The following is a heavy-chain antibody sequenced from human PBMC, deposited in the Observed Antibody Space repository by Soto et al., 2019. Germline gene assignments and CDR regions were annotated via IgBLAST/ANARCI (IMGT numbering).Heavy chain of an antibody. CDR3: ARDQGYGGKYYGMDV. CDR1: GGSISSYY. J-gene: IGHJ6*02. CDR2: IYYSGST. Sequence: QVQLQESGPGLVKPSETLSLTCTVSGGSISSYYWSWIRQPPGKGLEWIGYIYYSGSTYYNPSLKSRLTISVDTSKNQFSLKLSSVTAADTAMYFCARDQGYGGKYYGMDVWGQGTTVTVSS. D-gene: IGHD2-15*01. V-gene: IGHV4-59*12.